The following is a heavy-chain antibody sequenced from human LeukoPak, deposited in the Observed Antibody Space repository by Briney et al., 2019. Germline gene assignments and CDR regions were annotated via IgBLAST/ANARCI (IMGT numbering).Heavy chain of an antibody. CDR2: ITSSGGST. CDR3: ASRYTY. CDR1: GLTFSSYA. J-gene: IGHJ4*02. V-gene: IGHV3-23*01. D-gene: IGHD5-18*01. Sequence: GGSLRLSCAASGLTFSSYAMTWVRQAPGKGLEWVSTITSSGGSTYYADSVKGRLTISRDNFKNTLYLQMNSLRAEDTAVYYCASRYTYWGQGTLVTVSS.